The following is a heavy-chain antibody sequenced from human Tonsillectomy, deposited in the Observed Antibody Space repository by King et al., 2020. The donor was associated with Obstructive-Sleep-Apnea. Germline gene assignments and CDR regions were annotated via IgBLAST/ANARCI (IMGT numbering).Heavy chain of an antibody. CDR2: ISRSGSSI. CDR3: ARKKAAHDY. V-gene: IGHV3-11*01. CDR1: GFTFSGYY. D-gene: IGHD2-15*01. Sequence: VQLVESGGGLVKPGGSLRLSCSASGFTFSGYYMSWIRQAPGKGLEWGSYISRSGSSIYYSDSVKGRFTISRDNAKNSLYLQINSLRAEDTAVYYCARKKAAHDYWGQGTLVTVSS. J-gene: IGHJ4*02.